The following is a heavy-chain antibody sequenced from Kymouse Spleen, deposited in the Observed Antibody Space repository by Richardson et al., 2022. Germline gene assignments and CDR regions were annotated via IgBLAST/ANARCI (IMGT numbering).Heavy chain of an antibody. Sequence: QVQLQQWGAGLLKPSETLSLTCAVYGGSFSGYYWSWIRQPPGKGLEWIGEINHSGSTNYNPSLKSRVTISVDTSKNQFSLKLSSVTAADTAVYYCARGVGTMVRGVFDYWGQGTLVTVSS. CDR1: GGSFSGYY. D-gene: IGHD3-10*01. CDR2: INHSGST. J-gene: IGHJ4*02. V-gene: IGHV4-34*01. CDR3: ARGVGTMVRGVFDY.